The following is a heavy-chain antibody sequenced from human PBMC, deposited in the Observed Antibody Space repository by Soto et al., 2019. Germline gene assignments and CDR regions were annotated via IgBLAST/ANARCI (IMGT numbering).Heavy chain of an antibody. CDR2: ISAYNGDT. CDR3: ARDGSSNYDILTGYYMGLYLDY. J-gene: IGHJ4*02. Sequence: QVQLEQSGAEVKEPGASVRVSCKASLYSFTSYGISWVRQAPGQGLEWMGWISAYNGDTNYAQKFQGRVTMTTDTSTSTAYMDLRSLRSDDTAVYFCARDGSSNYDILTGYYMGLYLDYWGQGTLVTVSS. V-gene: IGHV1-18*01. CDR1: LYSFTSYG. D-gene: IGHD3-9*01.